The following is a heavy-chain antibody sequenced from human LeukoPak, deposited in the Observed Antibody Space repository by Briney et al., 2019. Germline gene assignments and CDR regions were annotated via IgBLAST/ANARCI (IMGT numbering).Heavy chain of an antibody. CDR2: ISAYNGNT. D-gene: IGHD2-2*01. J-gene: IGHJ5*02. V-gene: IGHV1-18*01. CDR3: ARDGCSSTSCGWFDP. CDR1: GYTFTSYG. Sequence: ASVKVSCKASGYTFTSYGISWVRQAPGQGLEWMGWISAYNGNTNYAQKLQGRVTMTTDTSTSTAYMGLRSLRSDDTAVYYCARDGCSSTSCGWFDPWGQGTLVTVSS.